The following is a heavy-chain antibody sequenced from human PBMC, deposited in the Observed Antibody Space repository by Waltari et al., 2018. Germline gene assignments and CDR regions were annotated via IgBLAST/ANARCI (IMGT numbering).Heavy chain of an antibody. CDR2: INHSGST. V-gene: IGHV4-34*01. CDR3: ARGYYYDSSGYYSSAPDY. D-gene: IGHD3-22*01. Sequence: QVQLQQWGAGLLKPSETLSLTCAVYGGSFSGYYWSWVRHPPGKGLEWIGEINHSGSTNYNPSLKSRVTISVDTSKNQFSLKLSSVTAADTAVYYCARGYYYDSSGYYSSAPDYWGQGTLVTVSS. CDR1: GGSFSGYY. J-gene: IGHJ4*02.